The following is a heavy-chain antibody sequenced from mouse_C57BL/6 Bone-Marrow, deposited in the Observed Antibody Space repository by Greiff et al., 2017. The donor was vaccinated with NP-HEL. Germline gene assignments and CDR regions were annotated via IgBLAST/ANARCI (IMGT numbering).Heavy chain of an antibody. Sequence: VQVVESGAELMKPGASVKLSCKATGYTFTGYWIEWVKQRPGHGLEWIGEILPGSGSTNYNEKFKGKATFTADTSSNTAYMQLSSLPTEDSAIYYCARCDTTVVAPYYFDYWGQGTTLTVSS. CDR1: GYTFTGYW. J-gene: IGHJ2*01. CDR3: ARCDTTVVAPYYFDY. V-gene: IGHV1-9*01. D-gene: IGHD1-1*01. CDR2: ILPGSGST.